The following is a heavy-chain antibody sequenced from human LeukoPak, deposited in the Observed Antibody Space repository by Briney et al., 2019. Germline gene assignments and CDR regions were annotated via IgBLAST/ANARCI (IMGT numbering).Heavy chain of an antibody. CDR2: INPNSGGT. CDR1: GYTFTGYY. D-gene: IGHD3-22*01. Sequence: GASVTVSCKASGYTFTGYYMHWVRQAPGQGLEWMGWINPNSGGTNYAQKFQGRVTMTRDTSISTAYMELSRLRSDDTAVYYCARDAVDSSGYYDFQHWGQGTLVTVSS. J-gene: IGHJ1*01. CDR3: ARDAVDSSGYYDFQH. V-gene: IGHV1-2*02.